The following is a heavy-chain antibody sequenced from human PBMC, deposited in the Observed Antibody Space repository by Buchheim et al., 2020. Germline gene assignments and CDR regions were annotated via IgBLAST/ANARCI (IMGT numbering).Heavy chain of an antibody. D-gene: IGHD5-18*01. CDR3: AKEPRGYSSGQLDY. CDR1: GFSFSSYA. J-gene: IGHJ4*02. V-gene: IGHV3-23*04. Sequence: EVALVEFGGGLVQPGGSLRLSCAASGFSFSSYAMTWVRQAPGKGLECVSAIGGSGASTYYTDSVKGRFTVSRDNSKNTLYLHMNSLSADDTAVYYCAKEPRGYSSGQLDYWGQGTL. CDR2: IGGSGAST.